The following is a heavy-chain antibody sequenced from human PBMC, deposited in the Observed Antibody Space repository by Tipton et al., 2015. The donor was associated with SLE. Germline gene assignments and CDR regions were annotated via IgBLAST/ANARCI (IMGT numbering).Heavy chain of an antibody. J-gene: IGHJ4*02. V-gene: IGHV4-59*01. CDR3: AGGQLERRRFDY. Sequence: GLVKPSETLSLTCTVSGGSISSYYWSWIRQPPGKGLEWIGYIYYSGSTNYNPSLKSRVTISVDTSKDRFSLKLSSVTAADTAVYYLAGGQLERRRFDYWDQGTLVTVSS. D-gene: IGHD1-1*01. CDR2: IYYSGST. CDR1: GGSISSYY.